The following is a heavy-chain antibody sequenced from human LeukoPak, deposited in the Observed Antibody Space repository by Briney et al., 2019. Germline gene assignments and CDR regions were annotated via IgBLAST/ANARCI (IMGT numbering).Heavy chain of an antibody. Sequence: SETLSLTCTVSGGSISSYYWSWIRQPPGKGLEWIGYIYYSGSTNYNPSLKSRVTISVDTSKNQFSLKLSSVTAADTAVYYCASGAAMACLDYWGQGTLVTVSS. CDR3: ASGAAMACLDY. CDR1: GGSISSYY. CDR2: IYYSGST. V-gene: IGHV4-59*01. J-gene: IGHJ4*02. D-gene: IGHD5-18*01.